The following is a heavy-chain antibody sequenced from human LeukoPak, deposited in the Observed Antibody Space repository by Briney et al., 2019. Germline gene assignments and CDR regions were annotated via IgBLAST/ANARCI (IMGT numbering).Heavy chain of an antibody. J-gene: IGHJ4*02. CDR2: IYYSGST. CDR3: ARHVVAAAGGDY. V-gene: IGHV4-59*08. Sequence: SETLSLTCTVSGGSISSYYWSWIRQPLGKGLEWIGYIYYSGSTNYNPSLKSRVTISVDTSKNQFSLKLSSVTAADTAVYYCARHVVAAAGGDYWGQGTLVTVSS. D-gene: IGHD6-13*01. CDR1: GGSISSYY.